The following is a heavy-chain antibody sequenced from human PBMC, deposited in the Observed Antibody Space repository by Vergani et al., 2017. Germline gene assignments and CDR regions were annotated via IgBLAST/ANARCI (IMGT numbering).Heavy chain of an antibody. CDR1: GGSISSYY. J-gene: IGHJ3*02. CDR3: ARGGMTTVTFLADAFDI. D-gene: IGHD4-17*01. Sequence: QVQLQESGPGLVKTSDTLSLTCTVSGGSISSYYWSWLRQPAGKGLELIGRIYTSGSTNSNPSLKSRVTMSVATSKNQFSLKLSSVTAADTAVYYCARGGMTTVTFLADAFDIWGQGTMVTVSS. V-gene: IGHV4-4*07. CDR2: IYTSGST.